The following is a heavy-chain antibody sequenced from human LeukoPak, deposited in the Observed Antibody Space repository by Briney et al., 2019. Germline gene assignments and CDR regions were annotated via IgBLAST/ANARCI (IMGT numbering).Heavy chain of an antibody. Sequence: SETLSPTCAVYGGSFSGYYWSWIRQPPGKGLEWIGEINHSGSTNYNPSLKSRVTISVDTSKNQFSLKLSSVTAADTAVYYCARGYSSSSFRYWGQGTLVTVSS. CDR3: ARGYSSSSFRY. V-gene: IGHV4-34*01. J-gene: IGHJ4*02. CDR2: INHSGST. D-gene: IGHD6-6*01. CDR1: GGSFSGYY.